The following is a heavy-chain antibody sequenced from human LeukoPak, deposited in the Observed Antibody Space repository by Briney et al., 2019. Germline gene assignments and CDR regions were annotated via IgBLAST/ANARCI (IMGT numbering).Heavy chain of an antibody. CDR2: ISPGGQTT. J-gene: IGHJ4*02. Sequence: GGSLRLSCAASGFTFSDYHVNWIRQAPGKGLEWISYISPGGQTTYYADSVKGRFTISRDNAKNSLYLQMNSLRAEDTAVYYCARDREQLAPFDYWGQGTLVTVSS. V-gene: IGHV3-11*04. CDR1: GFTFSDYH. D-gene: IGHD6-6*01. CDR3: ARDREQLAPFDY.